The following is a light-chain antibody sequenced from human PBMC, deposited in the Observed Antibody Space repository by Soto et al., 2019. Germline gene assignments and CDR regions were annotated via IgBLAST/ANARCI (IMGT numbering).Light chain of an antibody. J-gene: IGKJ4*01. V-gene: IGKV3-15*01. CDR2: GAS. Sequence: EIVLTQSPATLSVSQGERATLSCRASESVSNNLAWYQQKPGQAPRLLIFGASARATGIPARFSGSGSGTVFTLTISSQQSEDFAFYYCQQYNKCPLTFGGGTKVEIK. CDR3: QQYNKCPLT. CDR1: ESVSNN.